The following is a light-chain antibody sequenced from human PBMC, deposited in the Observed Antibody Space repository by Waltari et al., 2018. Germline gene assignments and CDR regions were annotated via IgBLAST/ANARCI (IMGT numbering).Light chain of an antibody. V-gene: IGLV2-14*03. CDR3: TSHTSSYTYV. Sequence: QSALTQPASVSASPGQSITISCTGTSSDVGGYDFVSWYQQHPGKAPKLMIDDVSYRPSGVSDRFLGAKSGNTASLTSSWLQAADEADYYCTSHTSSYTYVFGTGTKVTVL. J-gene: IGLJ1*01. CDR1: SSDVGGYDF. CDR2: DVS.